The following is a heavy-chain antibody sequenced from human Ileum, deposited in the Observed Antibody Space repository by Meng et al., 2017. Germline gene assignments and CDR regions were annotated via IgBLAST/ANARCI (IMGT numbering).Heavy chain of an antibody. Sequence: QVQLQQSGPGPGKPPQALSPPCAISGDSVSSDSGAWNWIRQSPSRGLEWLGRTFYRSKWNDDFAESVKSRITITTDTSKNQFSLQLNSVTPEDTAVYYCARGWYSSGFHSWGQGTLVTVSS. CDR2: TFYRSKWND. CDR3: ARGWYSSGFHS. CDR1: GDSVSSDSGA. J-gene: IGHJ4*02. V-gene: IGHV6-1*01. D-gene: IGHD6-19*01.